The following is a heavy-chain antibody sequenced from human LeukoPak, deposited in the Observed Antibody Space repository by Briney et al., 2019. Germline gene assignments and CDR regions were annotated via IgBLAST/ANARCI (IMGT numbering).Heavy chain of an antibody. Sequence: PAETLSLTCTVPGGSISSYYWSWIRQPPGKGLEWIGYIFYSGSTNYNPSLKSRVSISVDTSKNQFSLKLSSVTAADTAVYYCARVRSPGSVVVPAAIMRYNWFDPWGQGTLVTVSS. V-gene: IGHV4-59*01. CDR1: GGSISSYY. CDR2: IFYSGST. D-gene: IGHD2-2*02. J-gene: IGHJ5*02. CDR3: ARVRSPGSVVVPAAIMRYNWFDP.